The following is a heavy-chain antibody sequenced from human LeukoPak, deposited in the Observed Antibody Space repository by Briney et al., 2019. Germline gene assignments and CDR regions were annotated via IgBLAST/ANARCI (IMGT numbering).Heavy chain of an antibody. CDR3: VKDRDYYQSSGPLFDY. Sequence: GGSLRLSCSASGFTFSTYAMHWVRQAPGKGLEYVSAISCKGGTTYYADSVKGRFTVSRDNSKNTLYLQMSSLRAEDTAVYYCVKDRDYYQSSGPLFDYWGQGTLVTVSS. D-gene: IGHD3-22*01. CDR1: GFTFSTYA. CDR2: ISCKGGTT. V-gene: IGHV3-64D*09. J-gene: IGHJ4*02.